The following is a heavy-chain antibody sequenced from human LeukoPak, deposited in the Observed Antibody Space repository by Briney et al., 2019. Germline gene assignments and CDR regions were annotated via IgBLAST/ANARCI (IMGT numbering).Heavy chain of an antibody. D-gene: IGHD2-15*01. CDR3: ARTPTAGLPYYFDY. CDR2: ISAFSSTI. J-gene: IGHJ4*02. Sequence: GGSLGLSCAASKFTFINFSMNWVRQAPGKRPEWVSFISAFSSTIYYADSVKGRFTISRDDGKNSLFLQMNSLRAEDTAIYYCARTPTAGLPYYFDYWGQGALVTVSS. CDR1: KFTFINFS. V-gene: IGHV3-48*01.